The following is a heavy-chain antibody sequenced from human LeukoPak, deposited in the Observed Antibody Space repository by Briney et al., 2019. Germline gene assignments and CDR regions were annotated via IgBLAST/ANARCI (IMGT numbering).Heavy chain of an antibody. Sequence: GGSLRLSCAASGFTFTSYGIHWVRQGPGRGLEWVAFIRYDGTNKFYADSVKGRFTISRDNSKNTLYLQMNYLTTDDTAVYYCARGAYYGSGRDLGYWGQGTLVTVSS. CDR3: ARGAYYGSGRDLGY. CDR1: GFTFTSYG. D-gene: IGHD3-10*01. J-gene: IGHJ4*02. V-gene: IGHV3-30*02. CDR2: IRYDGTNK.